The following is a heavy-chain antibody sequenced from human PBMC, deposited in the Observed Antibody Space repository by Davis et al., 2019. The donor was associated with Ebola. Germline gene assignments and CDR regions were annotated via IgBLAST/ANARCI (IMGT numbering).Heavy chain of an antibody. CDR1: GYSFTDDG. CDR2: ISTYNGNT. V-gene: IGHV1-18*01. J-gene: IGHJ4*02. D-gene: IGHD6-6*01. Sequence: AASVKVSCKASGYSFTDDGISWVRQAPGQGLEWMGWISTYNGNTNYAQKVQGRITMTRNTSISTAYMELSSLRSEDTAVYYCARAARNFDYWGQGTLVTVSS. CDR3: ARAARNFDY.